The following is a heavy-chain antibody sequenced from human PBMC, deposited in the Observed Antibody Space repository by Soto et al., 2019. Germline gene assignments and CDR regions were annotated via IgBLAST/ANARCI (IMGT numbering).Heavy chain of an antibody. D-gene: IGHD3-10*01. CDR2: ISSSDTSI. Sequence: QVHLVESGGGLVKPGGSLRLSCAASGFTFSDYYMSWIRQAPGKGLEWVSYISSSDTSIYNVDSVKGRFTISRDNAKNSLYLQMSSLRAEDTAVYYCARATRGASGIYFLDYWGQGTLVTVSS. CDR1: GFTFSDYY. V-gene: IGHV3-11*01. CDR3: ARATRGASGIYFLDY. J-gene: IGHJ4*02.